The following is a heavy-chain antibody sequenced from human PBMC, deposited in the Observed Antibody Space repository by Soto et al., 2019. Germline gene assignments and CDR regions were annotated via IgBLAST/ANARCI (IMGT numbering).Heavy chain of an antibody. J-gene: IGHJ6*01. Sequence: VTDSRQSSGFILIHEPIRSVRQPPGQGREWVGLSFPRVRAANGAQKYQGRVTIKVDESTGKADMELRCLTSGDTAVDYCARYRWTESTGGGVDVGMDVWGQGTTVTVSS. CDR2: SFPRVRAA. CDR1: GFILIHEP. CDR3: ARYRWTESTGGGVDVGMDV. V-gene: IGHV1-69*13. D-gene: IGHD2-8*02.